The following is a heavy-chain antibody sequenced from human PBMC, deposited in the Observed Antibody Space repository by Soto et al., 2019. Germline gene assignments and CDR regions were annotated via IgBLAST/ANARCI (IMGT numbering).Heavy chain of an antibody. CDR2: ISAYNGNT. J-gene: IGHJ4*02. CDR3: TRSPYYYGSGSYLDY. V-gene: IGHV1-18*01. CDR1: GYTFTSYG. D-gene: IGHD3-10*01. Sequence: ASVKVSCKASGYTFTSYGISWVRQAPGQGLEWMGWISAYNGNTNYAQKLQGRVTMTTDTSTSTAYMELRSLRSDDTAVYYCTRSPYYYGSGSYLDYWGQGTLVTVSS.